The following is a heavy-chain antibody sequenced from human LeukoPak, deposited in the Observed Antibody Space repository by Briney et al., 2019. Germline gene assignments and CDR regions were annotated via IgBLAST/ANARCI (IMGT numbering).Heavy chain of an antibody. J-gene: IGHJ6*02. Sequence: PGGSLRLSCAASGFTFSIAWMSWVRQAPGKGLEWVGRIKSKTDGGTTDYAAPVKGRFTISRDDSKNTLYLQMNSLKTEDTAVYYCTTAPSGSIVVVPAAINYYGMDVWGQGTTVTVSS. CDR2: IKSKTDGGTT. D-gene: IGHD2-2*01. V-gene: IGHV3-15*01. CDR1: GFTFSIAW. CDR3: TTAPSGSIVVVPAAINYYGMDV.